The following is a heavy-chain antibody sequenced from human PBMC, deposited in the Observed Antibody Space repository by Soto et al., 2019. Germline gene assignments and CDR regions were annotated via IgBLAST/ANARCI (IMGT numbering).Heavy chain of an antibody. D-gene: IGHD5-18*01. V-gene: IGHV1-58*02. J-gene: IGHJ3*02. CDR3: AAFAGGGGYDAFDI. CDR1: GFTFTSSA. CDR2: IVVGSGNT. Sequence: SLKVSCKASGFTFTSSAMQWVRQARGQRLEWIGWIVVGSGNTNYAQKFQERVTITRDMSTSTAYMELGSLRSEDTAVYYCAAFAGGGGYDAFDIWGQGTMVTVSS.